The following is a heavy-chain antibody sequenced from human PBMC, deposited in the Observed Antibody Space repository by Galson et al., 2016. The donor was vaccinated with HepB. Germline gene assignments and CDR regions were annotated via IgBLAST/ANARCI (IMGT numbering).Heavy chain of an antibody. V-gene: IGHV3-49*03. CDR2: IRSNTYGGTT. J-gene: IGHJ4*02. D-gene: IGHD3-22*01. CDR3: TIGLGPVLVAVHDY. CDR1: GFTFRDYA. Sequence: SLRLSCAASGFTFRDYAIGWFRQAPGKGLEWVGLIRSNTYGGTTEYAASVKDRFVISRDDSRNIAYLQMNSLKTEDTAVFYCTIGLGPVLVAVHDYWGQGTRVTVSS.